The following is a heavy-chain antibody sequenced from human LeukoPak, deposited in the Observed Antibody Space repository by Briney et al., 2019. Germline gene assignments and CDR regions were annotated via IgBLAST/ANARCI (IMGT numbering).Heavy chain of an antibody. D-gene: IGHD4-23*01. V-gene: IGHV4-61*01. J-gene: IGHJ6*02. CDR3: ARESGGPEGEGMDV. CDR2: TYYSGST. Sequence: SETLSLTCTVSGGSVSSGSYYWSWIRQPPGKGLEWIGYTYYSGSTNYNPSLKSRVTISVDTSKNQFSLKLSSVTAADTAVYYCARESGGPEGEGMDVWGQGTTVTVSS. CDR1: GGSVSSGSYY.